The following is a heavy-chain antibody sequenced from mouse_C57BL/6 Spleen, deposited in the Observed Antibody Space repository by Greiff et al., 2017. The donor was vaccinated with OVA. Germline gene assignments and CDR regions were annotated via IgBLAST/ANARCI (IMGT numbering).Heavy chain of an antibody. CDR2: IDPSDSYT. J-gene: IGHJ2*01. CDR1: GYTFTSYW. D-gene: IGHD1-1*01. V-gene: IGHV1-69*01. CDR3: ARSYGSSLYCFDY. Sequence: QVQLQQPGAELVMPGASVKLSCKASGYTFTSYWMHWVKQRPGQGLEWIGEIDPSDSYTNYNQKFKGKSTLTVEKSSSKAYMQLVSLTSDDSAVYCCARSYGSSLYCFDYWGQGTTLTVSS.